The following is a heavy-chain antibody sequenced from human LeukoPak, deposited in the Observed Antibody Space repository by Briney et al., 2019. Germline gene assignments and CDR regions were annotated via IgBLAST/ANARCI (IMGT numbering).Heavy chain of an antibody. Sequence: GGSLRLSCAVSGITLSNYGMSWVRQAPGKGLEWVAGISDSGGRVNYADSVKGRFTISRDNPKNTLYLQMNSLRAEDTAVYYCAKYRGFGDSYDSWGQGTLVTVSS. CDR1: GITLSNYG. D-gene: IGHD3-10*01. CDR3: AKYRGFGDSYDS. J-gene: IGHJ4*02. CDR2: ISDSGGRV. V-gene: IGHV3-23*01.